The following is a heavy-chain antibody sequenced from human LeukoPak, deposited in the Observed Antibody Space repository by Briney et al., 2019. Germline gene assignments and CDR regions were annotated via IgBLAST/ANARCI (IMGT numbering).Heavy chain of an antibody. CDR3: ARRQYCSGGDCYSGAFDI. D-gene: IGHD2-15*01. V-gene: IGHV5-51*01. CDR1: GYSFNTYW. CDR2: IYPGDSDT. Sequence: GASLKISCKGSGYSFNTYWIAWVRQMPGKGLEWMGIIYPGDSDTRYSPPFQGQVSISADKSINTAYLQWSSLKASDTAIYYCARRQYCSGGDCYSGAFDIWGQGTMVTVSS. J-gene: IGHJ3*02.